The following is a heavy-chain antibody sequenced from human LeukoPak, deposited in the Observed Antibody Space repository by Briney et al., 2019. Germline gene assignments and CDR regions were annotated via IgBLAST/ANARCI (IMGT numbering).Heavy chain of an antibody. CDR1: GFTFSIYD. CDR3: TKVLRTWYFDL. J-gene: IGHJ2*01. CDR2: ISTDGVGT. Sequence: GGSLRLSCAASGFTFSIYDMNWVRQAPGKGLEWVSSISTDGVGTTYADFVKGRCTVSRDSSTNTLYLQMNSLRADDTAIYYCTKVLRTWYFDLWGRGALVTVSS. V-gene: IGHV3-23*01.